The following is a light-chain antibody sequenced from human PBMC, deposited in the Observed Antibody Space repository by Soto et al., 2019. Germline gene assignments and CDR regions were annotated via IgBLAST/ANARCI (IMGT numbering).Light chain of an antibody. J-gene: IGKJ1*01. CDR2: KAS. Sequence: DIQMTQSPSTLSASVGDRVTITCRASQYISSWLAWYQQKPGKAPKLLIYKASSLESGVPSRFTGSGSGTAVSLTISSLQPDDFATYYCQQYNSQRTFGQGTKVEIK. CDR3: QQYNSQRT. CDR1: QYISSW. V-gene: IGKV1-5*03.